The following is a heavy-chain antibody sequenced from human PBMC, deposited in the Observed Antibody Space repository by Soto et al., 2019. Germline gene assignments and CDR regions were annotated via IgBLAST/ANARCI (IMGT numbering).Heavy chain of an antibody. CDR3: VRDLSHCSGGSCYSRFDY. Sequence: GSLRLSCAASGFTFSDHYMDWVRQAPGKGLEWVGRTRNKDKSYTTEYAASVKGRFTISRDESKNSLYLQMNSLKTEDTAVYYCVRDLSHCSGGSCYSRFDYWGQGTLVTVSS. J-gene: IGHJ4*02. CDR1: GFTFSDHY. D-gene: IGHD2-15*01. CDR2: TRNKDKSYTT. V-gene: IGHV3-72*01.